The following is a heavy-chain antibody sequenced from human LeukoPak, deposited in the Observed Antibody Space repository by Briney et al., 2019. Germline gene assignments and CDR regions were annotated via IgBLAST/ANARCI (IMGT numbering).Heavy chain of an antibody. Sequence: SETLSLTCSVSGASISSGSYFWTWIRQPAGKGLEWIGRIYTTGSTNYNPSLTSSVPISMDASQNQFSLTLSSVTAADKAVYYCATSPYYLYMDVWGKGTSVLVSS. CDR1: GASISSGSYF. CDR2: IYTTGST. CDR3: ATSPYYLYMDV. J-gene: IGHJ6*03. V-gene: IGHV4-61*02.